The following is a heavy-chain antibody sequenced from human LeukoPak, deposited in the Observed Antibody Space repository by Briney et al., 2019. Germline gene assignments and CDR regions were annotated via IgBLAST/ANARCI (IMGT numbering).Heavy chain of an antibody. D-gene: IGHD3-22*01. CDR3: AREVVVVITTVPAYYLDY. CDR2: IYYSGST. CDR1: GGSISSGDYY. Sequence: PSETLSLTCTVSGGSISSGDYYWSWIRQPPGKGLEWIGYIYYSGSTYYNPSLKSRVTISVDTSKNQFSLKLSSVIAADTAVYYCAREVVVVITTVPAYYLDYWGQGTLVTVSS. J-gene: IGHJ4*02. V-gene: IGHV4-30-4*01.